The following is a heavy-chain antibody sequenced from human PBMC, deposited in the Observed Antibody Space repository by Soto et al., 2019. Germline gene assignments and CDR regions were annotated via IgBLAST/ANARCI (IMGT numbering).Heavy chain of an antibody. CDR2: INHSGST. Sequence: QVQLQQWGAGLLKPSETLSLTCAVYGGSFSGYYWSWIRQPPGKGLEWIGEINHSGSTNYNPSLKSRVTISVDTSKNQFSLKLSSVTAADTAVYYCARGRLRWGFDPSGQGTLVTVSS. J-gene: IGHJ5*02. D-gene: IGHD4-17*01. V-gene: IGHV4-34*01. CDR3: ARGRLRWGFDP. CDR1: GGSFSGYY.